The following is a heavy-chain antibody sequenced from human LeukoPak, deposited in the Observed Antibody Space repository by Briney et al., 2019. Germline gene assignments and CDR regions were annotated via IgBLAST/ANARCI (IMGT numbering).Heavy chain of an antibody. D-gene: IGHD6-6*01. CDR3: AKDAQEAARHSHDAFDI. CDR1: GFTFSSYG. J-gene: IGHJ3*02. Sequence: PGGSLRLSCAASGFTFSSYGMHWVRQAPGKGLEWVAFIRYDGSNKYYADSVKGRFTISRDNSKNTLYLQMNSLRAEDTAVYYCAKDAQEAARHSHDAFDIWGQGTMVTVSS. V-gene: IGHV3-30*02. CDR2: IRYDGSNK.